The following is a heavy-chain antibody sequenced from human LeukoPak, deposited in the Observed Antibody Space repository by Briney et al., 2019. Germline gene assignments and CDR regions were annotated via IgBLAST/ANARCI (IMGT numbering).Heavy chain of an antibody. D-gene: IGHD3-3*01. Sequence: XAAXXFTXXXAWMSWVRQAPGKGLEWVGRIKSKTDGGTTDYAAPGKGRFTISRDDSKNTLYLQMNSLKTEDTAVYYCTTDGTIFGVVITDYWGQGTLVTVSS. CDR3: TTDGTIFGVVITDY. J-gene: IGHJ4*02. V-gene: IGHV3-15*01. CDR1: XFTXXXAW. CDR2: IKSKTDGGTT.